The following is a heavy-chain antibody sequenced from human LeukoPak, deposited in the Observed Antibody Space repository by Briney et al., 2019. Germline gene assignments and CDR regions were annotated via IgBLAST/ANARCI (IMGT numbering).Heavy chain of an antibody. D-gene: IGHD3-22*01. CDR1: GLTFNSYA. CDR2: ISGSGDST. Sequence: GGSLRLSCAASGLTFNSYAVSWVRQAPGNRLEWVSAISGSGDSTYYADSVRGRFTISRDNSKNTLYLQMNSLRAGDTAVYYCAKDSTMSGPYYGMDVWGQGTTVTVSS. V-gene: IGHV3-23*01. J-gene: IGHJ6*02. CDR3: AKDSTMSGPYYGMDV.